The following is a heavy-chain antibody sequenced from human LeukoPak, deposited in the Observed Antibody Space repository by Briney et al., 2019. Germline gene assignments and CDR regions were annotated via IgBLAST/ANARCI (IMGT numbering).Heavy chain of an antibody. J-gene: IGHJ1*01. CDR3: ATCSSGYYCDHFQT. V-gene: IGHV3-7*01. CDR1: GFTFSNYW. CDR2: IKQDGIEK. Sequence: GGSLRLSCTASGFTFSNYWMTWIRQAPGKGLEWVANIKQDGIEKYYVDSVEGRFTVFRDNSKNSLFLQIESLRAADTAVYYCATCSSGYYCDHFQTWGQGSLVTVSS. D-gene: IGHD3-22*01.